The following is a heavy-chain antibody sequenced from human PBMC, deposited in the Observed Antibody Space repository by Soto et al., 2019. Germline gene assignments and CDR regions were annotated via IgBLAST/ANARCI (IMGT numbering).Heavy chain of an antibody. CDR3: ARENTRGRGVMGYYYYMYA. CDR2: ISSSSSYI. Sequence: GESLRLSCAAYGFTFSSYSMNGFRQAPGKGLEWVSSISSSSSYIYYADSVKGRFTISRDNAKNSLYLQMNSLRAEDTAVYYCARENTRGRGVMGYYYYMYAWGKGTTVTVAS. J-gene: IGHJ6*03. V-gene: IGHV3-21*01. CDR1: GFTFSSYS. D-gene: IGHD3-10*01.